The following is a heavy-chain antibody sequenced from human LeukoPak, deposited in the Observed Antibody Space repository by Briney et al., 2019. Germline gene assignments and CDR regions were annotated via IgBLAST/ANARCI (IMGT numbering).Heavy chain of an antibody. D-gene: IGHD5-24*01. CDR3: ARTIEMATISYFDY. CDR2: ISSSSSYI. CDR1: GFNFYRLT. J-gene: IGHJ4*02. Sequence: GGSLRLSCTASGFNFYRLTMHWVRQSPGKGLEWVSSISSSSSYIYYADSVKGRFTISRDNAKNSLYLQMNSLRAGDTAVYYCARTIEMATISYFDYWGQGTLVTVSS. V-gene: IGHV3-21*01.